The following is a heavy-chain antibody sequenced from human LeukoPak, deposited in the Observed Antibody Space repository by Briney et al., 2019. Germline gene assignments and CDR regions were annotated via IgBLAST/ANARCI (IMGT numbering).Heavy chain of an antibody. CDR2: IYYTGTT. CDR1: GGLISSNPFF. D-gene: IGHD3/OR15-3a*01. CDR3: ARQEIGLRSFDP. J-gene: IGHJ5*02. Sequence: SETLSLTCSVSGGLISSNPFFWGWVRQPPGKGLEWIGSIYYTGTTHYNPSLKSRVTISVDTSKNQFSLNLSSVTAADTAVYYCARQEIGLRSFDPWGQGTLVTVSS. V-gene: IGHV4-39*01.